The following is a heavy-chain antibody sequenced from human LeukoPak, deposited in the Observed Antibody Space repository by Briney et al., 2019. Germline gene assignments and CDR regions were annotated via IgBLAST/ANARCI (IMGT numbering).Heavy chain of an antibody. Sequence: SETLSLTSTVSGGSISSSSYYWGWIRQPPGKGLEGIGSIYYSGSNYYNPSLKSRVTLSVDKSKNQFDLTLGSATAAATAGYYRSKQGRSTRGGGVITVPWGQGTLDTVSS. V-gene: IGHV4-39*03. CDR2: IYYSGSN. J-gene: IGHJ4*02. CDR3: SKQGRSTRGGGVITVP. CDR1: GGSISSSSYY. D-gene: IGHD3-10*01.